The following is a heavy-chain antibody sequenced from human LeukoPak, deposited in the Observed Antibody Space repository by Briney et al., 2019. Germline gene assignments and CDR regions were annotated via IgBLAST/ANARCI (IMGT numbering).Heavy chain of an antibody. J-gene: IGHJ4*02. CDR2: INWNVGDK. D-gene: IGHD1-26*01. Sequence: GGSLRLSCAASGFSFHGDGMSWVRQAPGKGLEWVSGINWNVGDKRYADSVRGRFTISRDNAKNSLYLHMNSLRGEDTALYYCARSPEWDPKQLGFKYFDYWGQGTLVTVSS. V-gene: IGHV3-20*04. CDR3: ARSPEWDPKQLGFKYFDY. CDR1: GFSFHGDG.